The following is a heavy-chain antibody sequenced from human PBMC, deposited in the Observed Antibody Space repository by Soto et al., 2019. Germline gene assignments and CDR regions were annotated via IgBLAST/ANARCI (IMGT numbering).Heavy chain of an antibody. CDR2: ISNYNNYI. CDR3: AREAVVGVIAGWFDP. D-gene: IGHD3-3*01. CDR1: GFTFSTYS. Sequence: EVQLVDSGGGLVKAGGSLRLSCAASGFTFSTYSMNWVRQAPGKGLEWVLSISNYNNYIYYADSVKGRFTISRDNAKNSLYLQMNSLRAEDTAVYYCAREAVVGVIAGWFDPWGQGTLVTVSS. V-gene: IGHV3-21*01. J-gene: IGHJ5*02.